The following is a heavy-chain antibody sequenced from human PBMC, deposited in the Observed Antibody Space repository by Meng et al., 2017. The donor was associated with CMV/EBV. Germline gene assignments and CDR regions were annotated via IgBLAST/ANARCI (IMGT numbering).Heavy chain of an antibody. D-gene: IGHD5-24*01. Sequence: QGRRVQSGAVGKKPGSSVKVSCKASGGTFSSYAISWVRQAPGQGLEWMGGIIPIFGTANYAQKFQGRVTITADESTSTAYMELSSLRSEDTAVYYCARMPRDGYNYIDYWGQGALVTAPQ. CDR3: ARMPRDGYNYIDY. CDR2: IIPIFGTA. V-gene: IGHV1-69*12. CDR1: GGTFSSYA. J-gene: IGHJ4*02.